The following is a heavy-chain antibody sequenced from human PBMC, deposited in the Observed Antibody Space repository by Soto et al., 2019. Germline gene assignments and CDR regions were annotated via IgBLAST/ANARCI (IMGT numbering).Heavy chain of an antibody. CDR3: AKEGSSGWYSYYFDY. V-gene: IGHV3-30*18. CDR2: ISYDGSNK. D-gene: IGHD6-19*01. CDR1: GFTFSSYG. J-gene: IGHJ4*02. Sequence: PGGSLRLSCAASGFTFSSYGMHWVRQAPGKGLEWVAVISYDGSNKYYADSVKGRFTISRDNSKNTLYLQMNSLRAEDTAVYYCAKEGSSGWYSYYFDYWGQGTLVTV.